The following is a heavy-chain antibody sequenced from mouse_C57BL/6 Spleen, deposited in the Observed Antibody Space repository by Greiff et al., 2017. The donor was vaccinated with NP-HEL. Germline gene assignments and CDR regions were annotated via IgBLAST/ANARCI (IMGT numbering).Heavy chain of an antibody. CDR1: GYTFTDYY. V-gene: IGHV1-76*01. D-gene: IGHD2-1*01. J-gene: IGHJ2*01. Sequence: VKLQQSGAELVRPGASVKLSCKASGYTFTDYYINWVKQRPGQGLEWIARIYPGSGNTYYNEKFKGKATLTAEKSSSTAYMQLSSLTSEDSAVYFCARALLYYGNYVDYWGQGTTLTVSS. CDR2: IYPGSGNT. CDR3: ARALLYYGNYVDY.